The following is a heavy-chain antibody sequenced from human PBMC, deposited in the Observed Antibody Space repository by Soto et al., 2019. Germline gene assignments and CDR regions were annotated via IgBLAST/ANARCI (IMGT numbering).Heavy chain of an antibody. CDR3: ARALYYYDNSGLAY. CDR2: INIYSGDA. V-gene: IGHV1-18*01. Sequence: QVRLEQSGPEVKKTGASVKVSCKASGYTFTSYGISWVRQAHGQGLEWMGWINIYSGDANYAQSFQDRVTMTRDTSTNTVYLEMRTLRSDDTAVYYCARALYYYDNSGLAYWGQGTLVTVSS. J-gene: IGHJ4*02. CDR1: GYTFTSYG. D-gene: IGHD3-22*01.